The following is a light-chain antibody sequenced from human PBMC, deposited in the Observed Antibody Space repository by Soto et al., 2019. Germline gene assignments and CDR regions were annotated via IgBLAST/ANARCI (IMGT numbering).Light chain of an antibody. CDR1: QGIRDA. J-gene: IGKJ2*01. V-gene: IGKV1-17*01. CDR3: LQHSDYPFS. CDR2: SAS. Sequence: DIQMTQSPSSLSASVGDRVTITCRASQGIRDALGWYQQKPGKVPKRLIYSASNLQSGVPSRFSGSGSETEFTLTISSLRPEDFATYYCLQHSDYPFSFGQGTRLEI.